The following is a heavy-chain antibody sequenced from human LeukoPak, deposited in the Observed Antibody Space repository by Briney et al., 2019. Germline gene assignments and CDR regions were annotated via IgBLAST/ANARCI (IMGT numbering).Heavy chain of an antibody. CDR3: ARVTQRDSNLYGMDV. J-gene: IGHJ6*02. Sequence: ASVKVSCTASGGTFSSYPISSVRQAPGQGLAWMGGIIPMFGTTNYALKFQGRVTITADESTSTAYMELSSLESEDTAVYYCARVTQRDSNLYGMDVWGQGTTVTVSS. CDR1: GGTFSSYP. CDR2: IIPMFGTT. D-gene: IGHD4-11*01. V-gene: IGHV1-69*13.